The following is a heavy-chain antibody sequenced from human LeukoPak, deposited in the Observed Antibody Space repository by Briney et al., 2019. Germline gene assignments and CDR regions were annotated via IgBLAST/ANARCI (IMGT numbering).Heavy chain of an antibody. CDR3: AAYCTNGVCYSEDYYGMDV. J-gene: IGHJ6*02. D-gene: IGHD2-8*01. V-gene: IGHV4-39*01. CDR1: GGSISSSRYY. CDR2: IYYSGST. Sequence: SETLSLTCTVSGGSISSSRYYWGWIRQPPGKGLEWIGSIYYSGSTYYNPSLKSRVTISVDTSKNQFSLKLSSVTAADTAVYYCAAYCTNGVCYSEDYYGMDVWGQGTTVTVSS.